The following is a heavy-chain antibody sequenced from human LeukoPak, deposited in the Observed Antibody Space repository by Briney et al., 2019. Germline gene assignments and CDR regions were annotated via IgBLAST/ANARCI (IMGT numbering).Heavy chain of an antibody. CDR1: GFTFSNFL. Sequence: GGSLRLSCAASGFTFSNFLMTWVRQAPGKGPEWVSAISGSGGDTYYADSVKGRFTISRDNSKNTLYLQMNSLRAEDTAVHYCAKKGATTGDFDYWGQGTLVTVSS. CDR2: ISGSGGDT. V-gene: IGHV3-23*01. J-gene: IGHJ4*02. D-gene: IGHD1-26*01. CDR3: AKKGATTGDFDY.